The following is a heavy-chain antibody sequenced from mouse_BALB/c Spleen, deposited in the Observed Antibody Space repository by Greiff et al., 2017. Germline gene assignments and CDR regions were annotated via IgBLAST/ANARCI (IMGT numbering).Heavy chain of an antibody. CDR3: ARGDYDFYFDY. CDR1: GYSFTDYI. Sequence: VQLKQTGPELVKPGASVKISCKASGYSFTDYIMLWVKQSHGKSLEWIGNINPYYGSTSYNLKFKGKATLTVDKSSSTAYMQLNSLTSEDSAVYYCARGDYDFYFDYWGQGTTLTVSS. D-gene: IGHD2-4*01. J-gene: IGHJ2*01. V-gene: IGHV1-39*01. CDR2: INPYYGST.